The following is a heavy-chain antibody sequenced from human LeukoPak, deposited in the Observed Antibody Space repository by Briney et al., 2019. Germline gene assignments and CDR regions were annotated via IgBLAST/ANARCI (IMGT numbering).Heavy chain of an antibody. CDR1: GGSISSSSYY. J-gene: IGHJ4*02. CDR2: IYYSGST. Sequence: PSETLSLTCTVSGGSISSSSYYWGWIRQPPGKGLEWIGSIYYSGSTSYNPSLKSRVTISVDTSKNQFSLKLSSVTAADTAVYYCASTTVTTPFDYWGQGTLVTVSS. CDR3: ASTTVTTPFDY. D-gene: IGHD4-11*01. V-gene: IGHV4-39*01.